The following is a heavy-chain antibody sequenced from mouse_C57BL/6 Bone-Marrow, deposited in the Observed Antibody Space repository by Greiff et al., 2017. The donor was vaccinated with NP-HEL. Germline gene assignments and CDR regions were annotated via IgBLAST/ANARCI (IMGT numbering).Heavy chain of an antibody. Sequence: EVKLMESGGGLVQPGGSLKLSCAASGFTFSDYYMYWVRQTPEKRLEWVAYISNGGGSTYYPDTVKGRFTISRDNAKNTLYLQMSRLKSEDTAMYYCARDYYDAMDYWGQGTSVTVSS. V-gene: IGHV5-12*01. D-gene: IGHD2-4*01. CDR2: ISNGGGST. CDR3: ARDYYDAMDY. CDR1: GFTFSDYY. J-gene: IGHJ4*01.